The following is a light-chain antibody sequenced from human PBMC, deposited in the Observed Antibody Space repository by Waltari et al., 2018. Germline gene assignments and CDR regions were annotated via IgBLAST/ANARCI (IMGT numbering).Light chain of an antibody. Sequence: DIQMTQSPSTLSASEGDRATITCRANPTINNYFAWYQQKPGKAPKLVIYDASSLESGVPSRFSGSGSGTEFTLTISSLQPDDFATYYCQQYDFYSLTFGGGTRVEIK. CDR2: DAS. V-gene: IGKV1-5*01. CDR3: QQYDFYSLT. J-gene: IGKJ4*01. CDR1: PTINNY.